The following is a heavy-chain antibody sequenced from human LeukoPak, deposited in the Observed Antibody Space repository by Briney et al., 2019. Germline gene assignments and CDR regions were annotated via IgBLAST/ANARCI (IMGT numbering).Heavy chain of an antibody. Sequence: SETLSLTCAVYGGSFSGYYWSWIRQPPGKGLEWIGEINHSGSTNYNPSLKSRVTISVDTSKNQFSLKLSSVTAADTAVYYCARDNGEVNPWGREPWSPSPQ. CDR1: GGSFSGYY. V-gene: IGHV4-34*01. D-gene: IGHD3-16*01. J-gene: IGHJ5*02. CDR3: ARDNGEVNP. CDR2: INHSGST.